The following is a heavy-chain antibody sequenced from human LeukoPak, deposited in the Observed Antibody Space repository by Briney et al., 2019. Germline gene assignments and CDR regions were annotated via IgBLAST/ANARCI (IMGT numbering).Heavy chain of an antibody. CDR1: GGSISSSNW. V-gene: IGHV4-4*02. CDR3: ARALIAAAGISFDY. D-gene: IGHD6-13*01. CDR2: IYHSGST. Sequence: PSGTLSLTCAVSGGSISSSNWWSWVRQPPGKGLEWLREIYHSGSTNYNPSLKSRVTISVDKSKNQFSLKLSSVTAADTAVYYCARALIAAAGISFDYWGQGTLVTVSS. J-gene: IGHJ4*02.